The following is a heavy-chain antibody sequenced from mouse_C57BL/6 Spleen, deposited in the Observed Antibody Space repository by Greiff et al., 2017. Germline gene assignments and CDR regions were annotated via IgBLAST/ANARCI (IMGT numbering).Heavy chain of an antibody. V-gene: IGHV5-16*01. CDR1: GFTFSDYY. CDR3: ARDSFYSYGSSYDWYFDV. Sequence: EVQVVESEGGLVQPGSSMKLSCTASGFTFSDYYMAWVRQVPEKGLEWVANINYDGSSTYYLDPLKSRFIISRDNAKNILYLQMSSLKSEDTATYYCARDSFYSYGSSYDWYFDVWGTGTTVTVSS. CDR2: INYDGSST. D-gene: IGHD1-1*01. J-gene: IGHJ1*03.